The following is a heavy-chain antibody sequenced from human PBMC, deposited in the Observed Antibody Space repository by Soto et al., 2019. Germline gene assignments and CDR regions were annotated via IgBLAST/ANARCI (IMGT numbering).Heavy chain of an antibody. Sequence: PGGSLRLSCAASGFTFSSYGMHWVRQAPGKGLEWVAVISYDGSNKYYADSVKGRFTTSRDNSKNTLYLQMNSLRAEDTAVYYCAKMRGNDGYYYGMDVWGQGTTVTVSS. D-gene: IGHD1-1*01. CDR3: AKMRGNDGYYYGMDV. J-gene: IGHJ6*02. CDR2: ISYDGSNK. V-gene: IGHV3-30*18. CDR1: GFTFSSYG.